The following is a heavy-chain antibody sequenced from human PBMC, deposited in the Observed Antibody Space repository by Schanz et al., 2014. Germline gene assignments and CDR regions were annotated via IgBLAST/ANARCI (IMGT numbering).Heavy chain of an antibody. D-gene: IGHD6-13*01. CDR2: IKKDGSEK. CDR1: GFTFSGFW. V-gene: IGHV3-7*01. Sequence: EVQLAESGGGLVQPGGSLRLSCAASGFTFSGFWMTWVRQAPGKGLEWVANIKKDGSEKYYVDSVKGRFTISRDNAKRSLFLQMNSLRVEDTAVYFCVSQTGSTNYWGQGTLVTVSS. J-gene: IGHJ4*02. CDR3: VSQTGSTNY.